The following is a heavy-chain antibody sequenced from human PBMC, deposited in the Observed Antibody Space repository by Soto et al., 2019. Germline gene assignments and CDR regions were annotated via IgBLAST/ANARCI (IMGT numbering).Heavy chain of an antibody. V-gene: IGHV3-21*01. D-gene: IGHD6-13*01. CDR1: GFTFSSYS. CDR3: ARDWVFVSIYRNYYEFGIDV. J-gene: IGHJ6*02. Sequence: GGSLRLSCAASGFTFSSYSMNWVRQAPGKGLEWVSSISSSSSYIYYADSVKGRFTISRDNAKNSLYLQMNSLRAEDTAVYYCARDWVFVSIYRNYYEFGIDVWGEGITVTV. CDR2: ISSSSSYI.